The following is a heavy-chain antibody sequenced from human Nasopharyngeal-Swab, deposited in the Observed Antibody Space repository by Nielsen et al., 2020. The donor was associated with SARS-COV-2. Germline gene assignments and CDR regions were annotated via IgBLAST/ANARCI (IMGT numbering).Heavy chain of an antibody. CDR2: ISGSGGNT. D-gene: IGHD1-26*01. Sequence: GGSLRLSCAASGFTFSNYAMSWVRQAPGKGLEWVSGISGSGGNTYHTDSVKGRFTISRDNPKNTLYPQMNSLRAEDTAVYYCAKEQRGGSYFDYWGQGTLVTASS. J-gene: IGHJ4*02. CDR1: GFTFSNYA. V-gene: IGHV3-23*01. CDR3: AKEQRGGSYFDY.